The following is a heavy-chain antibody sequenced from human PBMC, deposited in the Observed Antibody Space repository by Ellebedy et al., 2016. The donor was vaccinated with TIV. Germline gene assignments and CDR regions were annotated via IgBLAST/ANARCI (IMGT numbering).Heavy chain of an antibody. CDR3: ARSRQGYNTGADL. CDR1: GYNFANYC. J-gene: IGHJ5*02. D-gene: IGHD5-18*01. V-gene: IGHV5-51*01. Sequence: GESLKISCQTSGYNFANYCIGRVRQMPWKALEWMGIIYPADSETSYSPSFQGQVTLSADKSIGTAYLQWSSLKASDTAIYFCARSRQGYNTGADLWGQGTLVTVSS. CDR2: IYPADSET.